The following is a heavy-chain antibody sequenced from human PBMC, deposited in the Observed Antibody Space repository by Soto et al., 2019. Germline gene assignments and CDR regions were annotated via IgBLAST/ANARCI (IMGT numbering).Heavy chain of an antibody. J-gene: IGHJ5*02. CDR2: INHSGST. Sequence: QVQLQQWGAGLLKPSETLSLTCAVYGGSFSGYYWSWIRQPPGKGLEWIGEINHSGSTNYNPSLKSRVTISVDTSKNQFSLKLSSVTAADTAVYYCARGALRYQLWFLGYWFDPWGQGTLVTVSS. V-gene: IGHV4-34*01. D-gene: IGHD5-18*01. CDR1: GGSFSGYY. CDR3: ARGALRYQLWFLGYWFDP.